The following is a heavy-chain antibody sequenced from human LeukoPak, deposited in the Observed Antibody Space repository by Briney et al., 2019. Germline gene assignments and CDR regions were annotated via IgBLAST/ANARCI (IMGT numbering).Heavy chain of an antibody. J-gene: IGHJ4*02. CDR3: TRVASRVMTTYYFDY. D-gene: IGHD3-16*01. Sequence: GRFLRLSCTASGFTFGDYALSWFRQAPGKGLEWVAFIRSRAYGATTEYAASVKDRFTISRDDSESIAYLHMNSLKTGDTAVYYCTRVASRVMTTYYFDYWGQGALVTVSS. CDR1: GFTFGDYA. CDR2: IRSRAYGATT. V-gene: IGHV3-49*03.